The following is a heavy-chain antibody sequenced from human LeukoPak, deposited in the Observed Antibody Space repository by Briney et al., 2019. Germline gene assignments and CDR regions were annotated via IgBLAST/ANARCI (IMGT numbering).Heavy chain of an antibody. D-gene: IGHD2-15*01. CDR1: GFTFSSYG. V-gene: IGHV3-33*01. CDR2: IWYDGSNK. Sequence: GGSLRLSCTASGFTFSSYGMHWFRQAPGKGLEWVAVIWYDGSNKYYADSVKGRFTISRDNSKNTLYLQMNSLRAEDTAVYYCARAPYCSGGSCYSGHPSYGMDVWGQGTTVTVSS. J-gene: IGHJ6*02. CDR3: ARAPYCSGGSCYSGHPSYGMDV.